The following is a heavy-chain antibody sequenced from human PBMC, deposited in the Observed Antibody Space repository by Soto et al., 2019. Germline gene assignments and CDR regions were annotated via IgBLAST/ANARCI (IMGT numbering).Heavy chain of an antibody. Sequence: GGSLRLSCAASGFTFSSYGMHWVRQAPGKGLEWVAVISYDGSNKYYADSVKGRFTISRDNSKNTLYLQMNSLRAEDTAVYYCAKDRRYSSSWYGFGGMDVWGQGTTVTVSS. CDR1: GFTFSSYG. J-gene: IGHJ6*02. D-gene: IGHD6-13*01. V-gene: IGHV3-30*18. CDR2: ISYDGSNK. CDR3: AKDRRYSSSWYGFGGMDV.